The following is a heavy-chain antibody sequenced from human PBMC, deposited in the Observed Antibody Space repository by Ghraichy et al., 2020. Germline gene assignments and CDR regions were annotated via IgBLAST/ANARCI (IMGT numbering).Heavy chain of an antibody. Sequence: SETLSLTRTVSGGSISSYYWSWIRQPPGKGLEWIGYIYYSGSTNYNPSLKSRVTISVDTSKNQFSLKLSSVTAADTAVYYCARATGRELRIDYWGQGTLVTVSS. CDR3: ARATGRELRIDY. CDR1: GGSISSYY. V-gene: IGHV4-59*01. D-gene: IGHD1-26*01. J-gene: IGHJ4*02. CDR2: IYYSGST.